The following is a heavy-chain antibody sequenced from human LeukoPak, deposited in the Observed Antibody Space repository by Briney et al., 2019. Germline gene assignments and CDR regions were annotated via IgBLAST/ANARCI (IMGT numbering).Heavy chain of an antibody. CDR1: GGTFSSYA. J-gene: IGHJ6*03. CDR2: IIPIFGTA. Sequence: ASVKVSCKASGGTFSSYAISWVRQAPGQGLEWMGGIIPIFGTANYAQKFQGRVTITADESTSTAYMELSSLRSEDTAVYYCARNDLTEKGEYYYYYMDVWGKGTTVTVSS. CDR3: ARNDLTEKGEYYYYYMDV. D-gene: IGHD1-1*01. V-gene: IGHV1-69*01.